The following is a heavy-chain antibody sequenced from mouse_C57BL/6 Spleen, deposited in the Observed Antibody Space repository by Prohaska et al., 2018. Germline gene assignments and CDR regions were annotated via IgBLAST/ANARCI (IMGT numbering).Heavy chain of an antibody. CDR2: IRLKADNYAT. V-gene: IGHV6-3*01. CDR1: GFTFSNYW. Sequence: EVKLDESGGGLVQPGGSMKLSCVASGFTFSNYWMTWVRQSPEKWLEWVAQIRLKADNYATYYAESVKGRFNSSRDDSKSSVYLQMNNLRAEDTGIYYCAADANAYWGQGTLVTVSA. J-gene: IGHJ3*01. CDR3: AADANAY.